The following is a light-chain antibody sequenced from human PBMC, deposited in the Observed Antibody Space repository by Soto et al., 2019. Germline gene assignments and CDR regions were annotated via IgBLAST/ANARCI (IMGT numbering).Light chain of an antibody. CDR1: QSVNNNY. CDR2: AAS. J-gene: IGKJ1*01. CDR3: QQYGSAPWT. Sequence: EIVLTQSTGTLSLSPGEIATLSCRASQSVNNNYLAWYQHKPGQSPRLLIYAASNMARGIPDRLGGSGSGADFALTVSRLEPEDFALYYCQQYGSAPWTFGQGTKVEI. V-gene: IGKV3-20*01.